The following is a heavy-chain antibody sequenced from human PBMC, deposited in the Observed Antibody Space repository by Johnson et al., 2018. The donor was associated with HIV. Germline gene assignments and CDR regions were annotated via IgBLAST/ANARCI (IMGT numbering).Heavy chain of an antibody. D-gene: IGHD6-13*01. V-gene: IGHV3-66*01. CDR1: GFTFSSYA. Sequence: EQLVESGGGVVQPGRSLRLSCAASGFTFSSYAMNWVRQAPGKGLDWVSVIYSGGSTYYADSVKGRFTISRDNSKNTLYLQMNSLRAEDTAVYYCARGLLAGNDAFDIWGQGTMVTVSS. CDR3: ARGLLAGNDAFDI. CDR2: IYSGGST. J-gene: IGHJ3*02.